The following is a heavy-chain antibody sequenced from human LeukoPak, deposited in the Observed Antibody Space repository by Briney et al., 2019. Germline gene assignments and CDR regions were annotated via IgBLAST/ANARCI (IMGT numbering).Heavy chain of an antibody. J-gene: IGHJ4*02. CDR2: IRSKAYGETI. CDR1: GFTLGDYP. V-gene: IGHV3-49*04. Sequence: GRSLRLSCIGSGFTLGDYPINEVRQAPGKGLEWVGFIRSKAYGETIDYAASVKGRFTISRDDSKSIAYLQMNSLKTEDTAVYYCPRSTFGVVIDYWGQGTLVTVSS. CDR3: PRSTFGVVIDY. D-gene: IGHD3-3*01.